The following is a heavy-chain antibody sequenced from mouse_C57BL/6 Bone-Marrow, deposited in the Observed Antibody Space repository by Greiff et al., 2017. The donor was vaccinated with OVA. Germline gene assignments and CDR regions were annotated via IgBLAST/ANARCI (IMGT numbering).Heavy chain of an antibody. D-gene: IGHD2-12*01. Sequence: QVLLQQPGAELVMPGASVKLSCKASGYTFTSYWMHWVKQRPGQGLEWIGEIDPSDSYTNYNQKFKGQSTLTVDKSSSTAYMQMSSLTSEDSAVYYCAREYSNDPNYCDYWGQGTTLTVSS. V-gene: IGHV1-69*01. CDR2: IDPSDSYT. J-gene: IGHJ2*01. CDR1: GYTFTSYW. CDR3: AREYSNDPNYCDY.